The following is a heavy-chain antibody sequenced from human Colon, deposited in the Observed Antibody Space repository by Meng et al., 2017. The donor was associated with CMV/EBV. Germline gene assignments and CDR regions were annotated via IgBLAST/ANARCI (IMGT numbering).Heavy chain of an antibody. Sequence: RSFSAWTPPLPGKGLEWIRNNFCGGSTYYSPSLKSRGAISVDTSKDQFSLRLSSVTATDTAVYYCARQNSYYDSLTGYYRPAGLDYWGQGTLVTVSS. V-gene: IGHV4-39*01. CDR1: RSF. D-gene: IGHD3-9*01. CDR2: NFCGGST. J-gene: IGHJ4*02. CDR3: ARQNSYYDSLTGYYRPAGLDY.